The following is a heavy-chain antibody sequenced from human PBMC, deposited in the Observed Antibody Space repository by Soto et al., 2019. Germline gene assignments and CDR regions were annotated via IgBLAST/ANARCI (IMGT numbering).Heavy chain of an antibody. CDR3: ARDWGYCSGGSCNGFDY. D-gene: IGHD2-15*01. J-gene: IGHJ4*02. CDR2: ISSSSSTI. V-gene: IGHV3-48*01. Sequence: GGSLRLSCAASGFTFSSYSMNWVRQAPGKGLEWVSYISSSSSTIYYADSVKGRFTISRDNAKNSLYLQMNSLRAEDTAVYYCARDWGYCSGGSCNGFDYWGQGTLVTVSS. CDR1: GFTFSSYS.